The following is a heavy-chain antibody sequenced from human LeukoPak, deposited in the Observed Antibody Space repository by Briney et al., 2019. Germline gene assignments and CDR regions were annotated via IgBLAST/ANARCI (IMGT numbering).Heavy chain of an antibody. CDR2: ISYDGSIK. CDR3: ARDRGYCSGGSCPLDY. J-gene: IGHJ4*02. Sequence: GGSLRLSCAASGFTFTNYAIHWVRQAPGKGLEWVALISYDGSIKYYADSVKGRFTISRDNSKNTLYLRMNSLRAKDTAVYYCARDRGYCSGGSCPLDYWGQGTLVTVSS. CDR1: GFTFTNYA. D-gene: IGHD2-15*01. V-gene: IGHV3-30-3*01.